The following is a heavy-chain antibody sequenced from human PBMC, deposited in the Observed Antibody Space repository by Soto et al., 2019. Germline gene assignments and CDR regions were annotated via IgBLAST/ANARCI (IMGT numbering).Heavy chain of an antibody. V-gene: IGHV3-30-3*01. J-gene: IGHJ6*02. CDR2: ISYDGSNK. CDR3: ARDRRPYDFWSGYYASYYYYYGMDV. CDR1: GFTFSSYA. D-gene: IGHD3-3*01. Sequence: GGSLRLSCAASGFTFSSYAMHWVRQAPGKGLEWVAVISYDGSNKYYADSVKGRFTISRDNSKNTLYLQMNSLRAEDTAVYYCARDRRPYDFWSGYYASYYYYYGMDVWGQGTTVSVSS.